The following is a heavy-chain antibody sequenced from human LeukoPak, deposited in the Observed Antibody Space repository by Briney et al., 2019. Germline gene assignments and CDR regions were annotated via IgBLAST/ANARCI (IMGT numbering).Heavy chain of an antibody. D-gene: IGHD3-3*01. V-gene: IGHV3-64*01. CDR3: ARGPLGFGYDFWSGYYDY. CDR2: ISSNGGST. J-gene: IGHJ4*02. Sequence: GGSLRLSCAASGFTFSSYAMSWVRQAPGKGLEYVSAISSNGGSTYYANSVKGRFTISRDNSKNTLYLQMGSLRAEDMAVYYCARGPLGFGYDFWSGYYDYWGQGTLVTVSS. CDR1: GFTFSSYA.